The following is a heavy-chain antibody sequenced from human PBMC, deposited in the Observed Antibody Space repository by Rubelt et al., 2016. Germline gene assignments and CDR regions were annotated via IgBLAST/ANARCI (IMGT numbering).Heavy chain of an antibody. CDR1: GFTFSSYA. D-gene: IGHD5-24*01. J-gene: IGHJ4*02. Sequence: QVQLVESGGGVVQPGRSLRLSCAASGFTFSSYAMHWVRQAPGKGLEWVAVISYDGSNKYYADSVKGRFTISRDNSKNTLYLQMNSLRAEDTAVYYCARDYSRDGYNQNDYWGQGTLVTVSS. CDR2: ISYDGSNK. V-gene: IGHV3-30*04. CDR3: ARDYSRDGYNQNDY.